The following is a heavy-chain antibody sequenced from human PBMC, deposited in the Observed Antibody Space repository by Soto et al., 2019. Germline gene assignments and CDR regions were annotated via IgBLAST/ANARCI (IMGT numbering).Heavy chain of an antibody. J-gene: IGHJ4*02. V-gene: IGHV3-48*03. Sequence: GGSLRLSCTASGFTFSSHAMAWIRQAPGKGLEWVSYISGSGDTIYYADSVKGRFTISRDSAKDSLYLQMNTLRDEDTAIYYCARLGQFDFWGQGTVVTVSS. CDR2: ISGSGDTI. CDR1: GFTFSSHA. CDR3: ARLGQFDF.